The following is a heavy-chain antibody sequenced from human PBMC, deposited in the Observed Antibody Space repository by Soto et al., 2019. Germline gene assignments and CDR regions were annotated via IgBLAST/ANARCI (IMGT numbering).Heavy chain of an antibody. Sequence: PGGSLRLSCVGSGFTFSSNSMTWVRQAPGKGLEWVGNIRQDGSEKNYVDSVRGRFTISRDNAKNSLYLQMNSLRAEDTAVYYCARGDFYDSSDPFSAAFDIWGQGTIVTVSS. CDR2: IRQDGSEK. V-gene: IGHV3-7*04. CDR1: GFTFSSNS. J-gene: IGHJ3*02. D-gene: IGHD3-22*01. CDR3: ARGDFYDSSDPFSAAFDI.